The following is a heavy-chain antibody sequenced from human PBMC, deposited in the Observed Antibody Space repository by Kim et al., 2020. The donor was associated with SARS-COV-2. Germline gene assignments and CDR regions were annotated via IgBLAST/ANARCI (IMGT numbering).Heavy chain of an antibody. CDR2: IYYSGST. Sequence: SETLSLTCTVSGGSISSYNCSWIRHPQGKGLEWNGYIYYSGSTNYYPPLNSRVTISVDTSKNQFSLRLSSVTAAATAGYYCAGVRGVGGETYYYYGMDVWRQGRTVAVSS. CDR1: GGSISSYN. V-gene: IGHV4-59*13. CDR3: AGVRGVGGETYYYYGMDV. D-gene: IGHD3-10*01. J-gene: IGHJ6*02.